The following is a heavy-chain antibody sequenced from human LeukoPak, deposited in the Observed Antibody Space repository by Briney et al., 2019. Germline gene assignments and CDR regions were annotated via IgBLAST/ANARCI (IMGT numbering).Heavy chain of an antibody. D-gene: IGHD2-2*01. CDR1: GGSISSGGYY. CDR3: ARDACSSTSCSFDY. CDR2: IYYSGST. J-gene: IGHJ4*02. Sequence: PSETLSLTRTVSGGSISSGGYYWSWIRQHPGKGLEWIGYIYYSGSTYYNPSLKSRVTISVDTSKNQFSLKLSSMTAADTAVYYCARDACSSTSCSFDYWGQGTLVTVSS. V-gene: IGHV4-31*03.